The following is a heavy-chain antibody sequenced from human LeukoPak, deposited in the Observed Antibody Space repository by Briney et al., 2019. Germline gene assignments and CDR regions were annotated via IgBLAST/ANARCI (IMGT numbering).Heavy chain of an antibody. J-gene: IGHJ4*02. V-gene: IGHV4-39*01. D-gene: IGHD3-3*01. Sequence: SETLSLTCTVSGGSISSSSYYWGWIRQPPGKGLEWIGSIYYSGSTYYNPSLKSRVTISVDTSKNQFSLKLSSVTAADTAVYFCARQFGSVYNVANWGQEPGVTVPS. CDR1: GGSISSSSYY. CDR3: ARQFGSVYNVAN. CDR2: IYYSGST.